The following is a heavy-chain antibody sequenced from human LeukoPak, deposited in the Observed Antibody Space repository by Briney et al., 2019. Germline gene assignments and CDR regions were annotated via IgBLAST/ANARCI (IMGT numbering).Heavy chain of an antibody. D-gene: IGHD3-10*01. V-gene: IGHV3-74*01. CDR1: GFTFSSYW. CDR2: INSDGSST. CDR3: ARSYGSGSYYAVSPSDY. J-gene: IGHJ4*02. Sequence: GGPLSPSCAASGFTFSSYWMHWFRQAPGKGLVWVSRINSDGSSTSYADSVKGRFTISRDNAKNTLYLQMNSLRAEDTAVYYCARSYGSGSYYAVSPSDYWGQGTLVTVSS.